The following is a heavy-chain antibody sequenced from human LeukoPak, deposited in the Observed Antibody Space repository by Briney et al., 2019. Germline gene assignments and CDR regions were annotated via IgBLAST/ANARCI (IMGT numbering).Heavy chain of an antibody. J-gene: IGHJ4*02. CDR1: GYIFTSYG. CDR2: ISAYNGNT. CDR3: ARVEVSGWYSAY. D-gene: IGHD6-19*01. V-gene: IGHV1-18*04. Sequence: ASVKVSCKASGYIFTSYGISWVRQAPGQGLEWMGWISAYNGNTNYAQKLQGRDTMTTDTSTSTAYMELRSLRSDDTAVYYCARVEVSGWYSAYWGQGTLVTVSS.